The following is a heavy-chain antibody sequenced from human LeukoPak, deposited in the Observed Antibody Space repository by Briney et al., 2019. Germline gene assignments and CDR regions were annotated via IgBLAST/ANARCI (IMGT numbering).Heavy chain of an antibody. CDR3: ARPSRGGRRWFDP. CDR2: ISSSSSYI. Sequence: GGSLRLSCAAPGFTFSSYSMNWVRQAPGKGLEWVSSISSSSSYIYYADSVKGRFTISRDNAKNSLYLQMNSLRAEDTAVYYCARPSRGGRRWFDPWGQGTLVTVSS. V-gene: IGHV3-21*01. CDR1: GFTFSSYS. D-gene: IGHD2-15*01. J-gene: IGHJ5*02.